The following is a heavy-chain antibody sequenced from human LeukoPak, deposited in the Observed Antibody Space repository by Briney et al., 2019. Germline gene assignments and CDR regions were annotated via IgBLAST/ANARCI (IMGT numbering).Heavy chain of an antibody. CDR2: IIPILGIA. V-gene: IGHV1-69*04. D-gene: IGHD3-22*01. J-gene: IGHJ4*02. Sequence: GASVKVSCTASEGTFSSYAISWVRQAPGQGLEWMGRIIPILGIANYAQKFQGRVTITADKSTSAAYMELSSLRSEDTAVYYCARVVDDSRSDYFDYWGQGTLVTVSS. CDR3: ARVVDDSRSDYFDY. CDR1: EGTFSSYA.